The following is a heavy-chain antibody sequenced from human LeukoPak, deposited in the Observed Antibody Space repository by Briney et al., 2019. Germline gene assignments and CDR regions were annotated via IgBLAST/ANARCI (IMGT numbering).Heavy chain of an antibody. CDR3: ARDPRNVGLAP. J-gene: IGHJ5*02. CDR2: NNGDGSTT. D-gene: IGHD2-15*01. CDR1: GFSLSGYW. V-gene: IGHV3-74*01. Sequence: GGSLRLSCVASGFSLSGYWMYWVRQAPGKGLVYISRNNGDGSTTNYADVVKGRFTMSRDNVKNTLYLQMNSLRVEDTAVYYCARDPRNVGLAPWGQGTLVTVSS.